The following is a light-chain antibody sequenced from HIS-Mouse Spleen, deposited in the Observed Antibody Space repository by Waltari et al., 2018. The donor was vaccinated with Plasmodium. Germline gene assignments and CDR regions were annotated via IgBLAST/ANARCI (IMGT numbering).Light chain of an antibody. V-gene: IGLV3-10*01. CDR2: EDS. CDR1: ALPTKY. CDR3: YSTDSSGNHRV. Sequence: SYELTQPPSVSVSPGQTARITCPADALPTKYAYWYQQKSGPAPVLVIYEDSKRPSGIPERFSGSSSGTMATLTISGAQVEDEADYYCYSTDSSGNHRVFGGGTKLTVL. J-gene: IGLJ3*02.